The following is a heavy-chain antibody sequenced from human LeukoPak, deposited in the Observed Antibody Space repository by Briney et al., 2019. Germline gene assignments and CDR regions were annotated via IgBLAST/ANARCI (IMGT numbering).Heavy chain of an antibody. V-gene: IGHV1-2*02. CDR1: GYTFTGYY. CDR3: ARGRSAAAVYWFDP. J-gene: IGHJ5*02. D-gene: IGHD6-13*01. Sequence: ASVKVSCKASGYTFTGYYMHWVRQAPGQGLEWMGWINPKSGGTNYAQKFQGRVTMTRDTSISTAYMELSRLRSDDTAVYYCARGRSAAAVYWFDPWGQGTLVTVSS. CDR2: INPKSGGT.